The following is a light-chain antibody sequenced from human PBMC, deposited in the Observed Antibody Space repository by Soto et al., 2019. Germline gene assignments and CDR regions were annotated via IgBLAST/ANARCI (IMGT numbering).Light chain of an antibody. J-gene: IGKJ1*01. CDR3: QQNYST. V-gene: IGKV1-39*01. CDR1: ESISFY. CDR2: AAS. Sequence: DILLTQSPSSLSASVGDRVTITCRASESISFYLNWYQQKPGKPPKLPIYAASNLFSGVPSRFSARGHGTDFTLTISSLQREDVATYYCQQNYSTFGQGTKVEMK.